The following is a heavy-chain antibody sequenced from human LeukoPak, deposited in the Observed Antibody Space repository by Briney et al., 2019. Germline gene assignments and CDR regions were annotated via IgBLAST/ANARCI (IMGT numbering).Heavy chain of an antibody. CDR1: GDSISSGGYS. Sequence: SETLSLTCAVSGDSISSGGYSWSWIRQPPGKGLEWIGYIYHSGSTYYNPSLKSRVTLSVDMSKNQLSLKVSSVTAADTAVYYCARDAGYGHYNYWGQGTLVTVSS. J-gene: IGHJ4*02. CDR2: IYHSGST. D-gene: IGHD5-18*01. CDR3: ARDAGYGHYNY. V-gene: IGHV4-30-2*01.